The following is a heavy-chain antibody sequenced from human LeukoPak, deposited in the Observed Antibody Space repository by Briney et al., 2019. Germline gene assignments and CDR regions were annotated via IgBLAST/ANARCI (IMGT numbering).Heavy chain of an antibody. CDR2: IEWNGGST. CDR1: GFNNDDYA. CDR3: ARPVDIVATGNPYFFMDV. D-gene: IGHD5-12*01. Sequence: GGSLRLSCTASGFNNDDYAMSWVRQGPGKGLEWVSGIEWNGGSTAYADSVKGRFTISRDNAKNSLYLEMNSLRVEDTALYYCARPVDIVATGNPYFFMDVWGKGTTVTVS. J-gene: IGHJ6*03. V-gene: IGHV3-20*04.